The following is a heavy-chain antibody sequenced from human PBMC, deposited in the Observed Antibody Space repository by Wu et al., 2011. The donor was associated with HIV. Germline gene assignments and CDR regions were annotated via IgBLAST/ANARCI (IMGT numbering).Heavy chain of an antibody. J-gene: IGHJ6*01. CDR2: IVPIFGTT. D-gene: IGHD3-22*01. Sequence: QVQLVQSGAEVKKPGSSVKVSCKASGGSFRNSAISWVRQTPGQGLEWMGRIVPIFGTTNYTQKFQGRVTITADDSASTAYMELSSLRSDDTAVYFXARDRVLISTSLYY. CDR3: ARDRVLISTSLYY. CDR1: GGSFRNSA. V-gene: IGHV1-69*18.